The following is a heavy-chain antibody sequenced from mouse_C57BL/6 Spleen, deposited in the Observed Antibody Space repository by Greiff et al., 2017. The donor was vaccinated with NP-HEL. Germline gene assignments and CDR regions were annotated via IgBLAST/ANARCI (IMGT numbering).Heavy chain of an antibody. Sequence: VKLMESGPGLVAPSQSLSITCTVSGFSLTSYGVHWVRQPPGKGLEWLVVIWSDGSTTYNSALKSRLSISKDNPKSQVFLKMNRLQTDDPAMYYCARHHDYYYAMDYWGQGTSVTVSS. J-gene: IGHJ4*01. CDR2: IWSDGST. D-gene: IGHD2-4*01. V-gene: IGHV2-6-1*01. CDR1: GFSLTSYG. CDR3: ARHHDYYYAMDY.